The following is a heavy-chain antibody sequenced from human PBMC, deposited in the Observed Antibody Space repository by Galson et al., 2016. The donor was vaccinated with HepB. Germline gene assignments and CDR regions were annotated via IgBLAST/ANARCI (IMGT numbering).Heavy chain of an antibody. J-gene: IGHJ6*02. CDR3: VRGIDTHMGGRFHYGMDV. CDR2: IRKEGTEK. Sequence: SLRLSCAVSGFSFSTQWMNWVRQAPGKGLEWVANIRKEGTEKNYVDSVKGRFAISRDNPKNTLYLQMSILRVEDTALYYCVRGIDTHMGGRFHYGMDVWGQGTTVIVSS. V-gene: IGHV3-7*01. D-gene: IGHD1-26*01. CDR1: GFSFSTQW.